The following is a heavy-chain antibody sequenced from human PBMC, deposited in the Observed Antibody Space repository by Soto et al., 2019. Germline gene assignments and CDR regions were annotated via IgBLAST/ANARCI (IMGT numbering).Heavy chain of an antibody. V-gene: IGHV3-74*01. J-gene: IGHJ4*02. CDR1: GFTFNSYW. CDR2: INNDGSTT. D-gene: IGHD2-15*01. Sequence: PGGSLTLSCAASGFTFNSYWMHSDRPVPGKGLVWVSRINNDGSTTNYADSVKGRFTISSDNARNTVYLQIDGLRWDDTAVYYCVRGVIADNCFDSWGQGTLLTVYS. CDR3: VRGVIADNCFDS.